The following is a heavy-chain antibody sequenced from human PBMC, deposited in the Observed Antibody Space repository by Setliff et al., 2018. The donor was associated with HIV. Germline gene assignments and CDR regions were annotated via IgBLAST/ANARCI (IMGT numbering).Heavy chain of an antibody. J-gene: IGHJ6*03. V-gene: IGHV1-8*02. CDR2: MHPHSGNT. D-gene: IGHD3-10*01. CDR3: ASYYGSGAHYPYYYYMDV. CDR1: SEYTFTNFD. Sequence: GASVKVSCKASSEYTFTNFDINWVRQAPGQGLEWMGWMHPHSGNTDYTQKFQGRVTMTRNTSISTAYMELSSLRSEDTAVYYCASYYGSGAHYPYYYYMDVWCKGTTGTVSS.